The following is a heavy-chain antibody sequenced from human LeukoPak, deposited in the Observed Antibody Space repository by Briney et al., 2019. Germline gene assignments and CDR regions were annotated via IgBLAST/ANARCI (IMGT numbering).Heavy chain of an antibody. D-gene: IGHD4-17*01. V-gene: IGHV4-4*02. CDR2: IYHSGST. CDR1: GGSISSSNW. CDR3: AGQRGDGPYGDYGLFGYMDV. J-gene: IGHJ6*03. Sequence: SGTLSLTCAVSGGSISSSNWWSWVRQPPGKGLEWIGEIYHSGSTNYNPSLKSRVTISVDKSKNQFSLKLSSVTAADTAVYYCAGQRGDGPYGDYGLFGYMDVWGKGTTVTVSS.